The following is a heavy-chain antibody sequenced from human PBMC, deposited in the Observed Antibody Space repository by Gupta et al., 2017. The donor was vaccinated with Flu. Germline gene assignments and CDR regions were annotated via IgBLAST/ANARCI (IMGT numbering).Heavy chain of an antibody. CDR3: ARGYITTAGLFDY. CDR1: GFTFGAFY. D-gene: IGHD6-13*01. Sequence: QVQLVESGGGLVKPGGSLRLSCAASGFTFGAFYINWIRQAPGKGLEWVSYISYSSTYTDYADSVKGRFTISRDNAKDSVYLQMNSLRVDDTAIYFCARGYITTAGLFDYWGLGTLVTVSS. J-gene: IGHJ4*02. V-gene: IGHV3-11*05. CDR2: ISYSSTYT.